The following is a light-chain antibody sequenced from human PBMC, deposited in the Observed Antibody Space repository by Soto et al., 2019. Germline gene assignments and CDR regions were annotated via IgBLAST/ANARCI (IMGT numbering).Light chain of an antibody. J-gene: IGLJ1*01. CDR3: SSYAGSNNLGV. V-gene: IGLV2-8*01. Sequence: QSALTQPPSASGSPGQSVTISCTGTSSDVGGYNYVSWYQQHPGRAPKLMIYEVSKRPSGVPDRFPGSKSGNTASLTVSGLQAEDEADYYCSSYAGSNNLGVFGTGTQLTVL. CDR2: EVS. CDR1: SSDVGGYNY.